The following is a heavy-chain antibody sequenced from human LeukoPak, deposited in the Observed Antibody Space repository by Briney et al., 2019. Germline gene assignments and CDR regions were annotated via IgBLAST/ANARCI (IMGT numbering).Heavy chain of an antibody. CDR1: GGSFSDYY. V-gene: IGHV4-34*01. CDR2: INHSGST. CDR3: ARATPSFILWSAKDAFDI. D-gene: IGHD2-21*01. Sequence: SETLSLTCAVYGGSFSDYYWSWIRQPPGKGLEWIEKINHSGSTNYNASLKSRVTISVDTSKNQFSLKLNSVTAADTAVYYCARATPSFILWSAKDAFDIWGQGTMVTVSS. J-gene: IGHJ3*02.